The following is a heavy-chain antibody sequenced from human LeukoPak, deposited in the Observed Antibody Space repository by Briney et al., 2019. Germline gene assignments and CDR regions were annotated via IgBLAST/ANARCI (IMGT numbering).Heavy chain of an antibody. CDR2: IRYDGSNT. CDR1: GFTFSSYS. CDR3: AKDYYYGSGSPYY. J-gene: IGHJ4*02. V-gene: IGHV3-30*02. Sequence: GGSLRLSCAASGFTFSSYSMNWVRQAPGKGLEWVASIRYDGSNTYYADSVKGRFTISRDNSKNTLYLQMSSLRADDTALYYCAKDYYYGSGSPYYWGQGTLVTVSS. D-gene: IGHD3-10*01.